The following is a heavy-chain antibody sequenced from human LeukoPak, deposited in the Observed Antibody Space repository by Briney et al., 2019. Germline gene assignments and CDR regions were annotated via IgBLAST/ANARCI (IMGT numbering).Heavy chain of an antibody. J-gene: IGHJ4*02. Sequence: GGSLRLSCAASGFTFDDYAMHWVRQAPGKGLEWVSGISWNSNNIDYADSAKGRFTISRDNAKNSLYLQMNSLRADDTALYYCAKVAGDRNYFDYWGQGTLVTVSS. CDR3: AKVAGDRNYFDY. CDR1: GFTFDDYA. V-gene: IGHV3-9*01. CDR2: ISWNSNNI. D-gene: IGHD4-17*01.